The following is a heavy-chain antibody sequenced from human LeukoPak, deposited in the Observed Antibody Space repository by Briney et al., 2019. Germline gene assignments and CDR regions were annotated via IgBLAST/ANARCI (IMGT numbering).Heavy chain of an antibody. Sequence: SETLSLTCTVSGGSISSSSYYWGWIRQPPGKGLEWIGSIYHSGSTYYNPSLKSRVTISVDTSKNQFSLKLSSVTAADTAVYYYARGGGYSYGYPTGHDAFDIWGQGTMVTVSS. V-gene: IGHV4-39*07. CDR2: IYHSGST. D-gene: IGHD5-18*01. J-gene: IGHJ3*02. CDR3: ARGGGYSYGYPTGHDAFDI. CDR1: GGSISSSSYY.